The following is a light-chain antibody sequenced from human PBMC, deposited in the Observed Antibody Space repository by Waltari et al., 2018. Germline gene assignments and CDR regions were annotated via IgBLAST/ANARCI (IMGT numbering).Light chain of an antibody. Sequence: DIVMTQSPDSLTVSPGERATINCRSSQSVSDHVNNKNYLAWYRQKAGQPPKLLISWASTREFGVPDRFSGSGSGTEFTLTISSLQPEDVAVYYCQQYYNTPPTFGQGTKVEIK. CDR3: QQYYNTPPT. CDR2: WAS. V-gene: IGKV4-1*01. J-gene: IGKJ1*01. CDR1: QSVSDHVNNKNY.